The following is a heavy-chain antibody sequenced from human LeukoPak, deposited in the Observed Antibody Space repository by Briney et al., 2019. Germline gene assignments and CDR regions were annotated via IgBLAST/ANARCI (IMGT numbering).Heavy chain of an antibody. CDR1: GYTFTNYY. Sequence: ASVNVSCKASGYTFTNYYMHWVRQAPGQGLEWMGVINPSAGTTEYAQKFQGRVTMTRDTSTSTVYMELSSLRSEDTAVYYCARGDSGYPIDYWGQGTLVTVSS. CDR2: INPSAGTT. V-gene: IGHV1-46*01. D-gene: IGHD3-22*01. CDR3: ARGDSGYPIDY. J-gene: IGHJ4*02.